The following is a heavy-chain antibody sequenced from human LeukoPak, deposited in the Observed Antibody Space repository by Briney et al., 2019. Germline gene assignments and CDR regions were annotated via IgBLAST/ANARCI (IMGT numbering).Heavy chain of an antibody. Sequence: GGSLRLSCAASGFTFSSYAMTWVRQAPGRGLEWVSVISDSGGSTYYADSVKGRFTISRDNSKNTLYLQMNSLRAEDTAVYYCAKDSQDGYSRYYFDYWGQGTLVTVSS. V-gene: IGHV3-23*01. D-gene: IGHD5-24*01. CDR2: ISDSGGST. J-gene: IGHJ4*02. CDR1: GFTFSSYA. CDR3: AKDSQDGYSRYYFDY.